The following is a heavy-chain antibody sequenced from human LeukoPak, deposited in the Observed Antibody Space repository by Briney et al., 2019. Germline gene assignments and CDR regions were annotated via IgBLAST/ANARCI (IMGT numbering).Heavy chain of an antibody. CDR3: ARSPTVIRPFDY. Sequence: GASVKVSCKASGYTFAGYYMHWVRQAPGQGLEWMGWINPNSGGTNYAQKFQGRVTMTRDTSISTAYMELSRLRSDDTAVYYCARSPTVIRPFDYWGQGTLVTVPS. D-gene: IGHD4-11*01. V-gene: IGHV1-2*02. CDR1: GYTFAGYY. CDR2: INPNSGGT. J-gene: IGHJ4*02.